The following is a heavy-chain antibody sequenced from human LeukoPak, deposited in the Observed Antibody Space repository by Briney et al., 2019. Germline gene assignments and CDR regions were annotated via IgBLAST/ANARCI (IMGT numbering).Heavy chain of an antibody. Sequence: GGSLRLSCAASGFTFSSYWMSWVRQAPGKGLEWVANIKQDGSEHYYVDSVEGRFTISRDNAKNSLYLQMNSLRAEDTAVYYCARDAYTNTRRYDHWGQGTLVTVSS. D-gene: IGHD2-8*01. V-gene: IGHV3-7*04. CDR1: GFTFSSYW. J-gene: IGHJ4*02. CDR3: ARDAYTNTRRYDH. CDR2: IKQDGSEH.